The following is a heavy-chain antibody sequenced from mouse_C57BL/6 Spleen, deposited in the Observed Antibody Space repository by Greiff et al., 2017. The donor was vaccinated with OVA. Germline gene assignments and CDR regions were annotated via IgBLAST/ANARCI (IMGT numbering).Heavy chain of an antibody. Sequence: QVQLKESGAELVRPGTSVKVSCKASGYAFTNYLIEWVKQRPGQGLEWIGVINPGSGGTNYNEKFKGKATLTADKSSSTAYMQLSSLTSEDSAVYFCARSDYGSTFDYWGQGTTLTVSS. J-gene: IGHJ2*01. V-gene: IGHV1-54*01. CDR3: ARSDYGSTFDY. D-gene: IGHD1-1*01. CDR2: INPGSGGT. CDR1: GYAFTNYL.